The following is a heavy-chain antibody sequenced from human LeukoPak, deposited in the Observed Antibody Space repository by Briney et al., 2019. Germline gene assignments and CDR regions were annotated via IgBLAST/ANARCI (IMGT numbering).Heavy chain of an antibody. V-gene: IGHV1-2*02. CDR3: ARDQGEYCSSTSCYGY. D-gene: IGHD2-2*01. CDR2: INPNSGGT. CDR1: GYTFTGYY. J-gene: IGHJ4*02. Sequence: ASVKVSCKASGYTFTGYYMHWVRQAPGQGLEWMGWINPNSGGTNYAQKFQGRVTMTRDTSISTAYMELSRLRSDDTAVYYCARDQGEYCSSTSCYGYWGQGTLVTVSS.